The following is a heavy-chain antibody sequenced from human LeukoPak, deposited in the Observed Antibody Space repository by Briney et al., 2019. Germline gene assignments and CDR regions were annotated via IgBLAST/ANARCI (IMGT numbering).Heavy chain of an antibody. V-gene: IGHV3-23*01. D-gene: IGHD2-21*01. CDR3: GKDWKDASNCGGDCFQY. CDR1: GFTFSAYS. CDR2: ISVIGGGT. Sequence: GGSLRLSCVASGFTFSAYSMTSVRQAPGKSLDWVSHISVIGGGTSYAASVRGRFTTSGENPKTTLYLHMTSLRAEATAVYYGGKDWKDASNCGGDCFQYWGQGTLVTVSS. J-gene: IGHJ4*02.